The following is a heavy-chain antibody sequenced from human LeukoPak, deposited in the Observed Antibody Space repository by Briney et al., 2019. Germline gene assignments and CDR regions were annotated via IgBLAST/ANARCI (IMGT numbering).Heavy chain of an antibody. J-gene: IGHJ3*02. CDR1: GFTFTSSA. V-gene: IGHV1-58*02. CDR2: IVVGSGNT. D-gene: IGHD2-2*02. CDR3: ARGLCSSTSCYTDDAFDI. Sequence: GTSVKVSCKASGFTFTSSAMQWVRQARGQRLEWIGWIVVGSGNTNYAQKFQERVTITRDMSTSTAYMELSSLRSEDTAVYYCARGLCSSTSCYTDDAFDIWGQGTMVTVSS.